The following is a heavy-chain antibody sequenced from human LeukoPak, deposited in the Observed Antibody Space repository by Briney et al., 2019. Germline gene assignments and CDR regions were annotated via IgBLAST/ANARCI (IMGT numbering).Heavy chain of an antibody. CDR1: GFPFSSYE. J-gene: IGHJ4*02. CDR3: ARERASCGGDCSDY. V-gene: IGHV3-48*03. D-gene: IGHD2-21*02. CDR2: ISTSDTSI. Sequence: GGSLRLSCAASGFPFSSYEMNWVRHAPGEGLEWVSYISTSDTSIYYADSVKGRFTISRDNAKNSLYLQMNSLRAEDTAVYYCARERASCGGDCSDYWGQGTLVTVSS.